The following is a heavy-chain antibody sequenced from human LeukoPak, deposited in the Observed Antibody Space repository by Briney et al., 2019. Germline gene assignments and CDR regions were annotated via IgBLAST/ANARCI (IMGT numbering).Heavy chain of an antibody. V-gene: IGHV3-30*04. Sequence: GGSLRLSCAASGFTFSSYAMHWVRQAPGKGLEWVAVISYDGSSKYYADSVKGRFTISRDNSRNTLYLQMNSLRAEDTAVYYCARGGGTPDAFDIWGQGTMVTVSS. J-gene: IGHJ3*02. CDR2: ISYDGSSK. CDR3: ARGGGTPDAFDI. D-gene: IGHD1-14*01. CDR1: GFTFSSYA.